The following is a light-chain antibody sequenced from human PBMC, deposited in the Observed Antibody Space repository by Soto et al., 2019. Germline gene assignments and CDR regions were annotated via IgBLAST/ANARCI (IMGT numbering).Light chain of an antibody. V-gene: IGLV2-14*01. J-gene: IGLJ1*01. CDR3: ISYTGSSTSYV. CDR2: GVS. Sequence: QPALTQPASVSGSPGQSITISCSGTRSDIGSYNYVAWYQQFPGKTPKILIYGVSNRPSGVSSRFSGSKSGSTASLTISGLQAEDEADYYCISYTGSSTSYVFGSGTKVTVL. CDR1: RSDIGSYNY.